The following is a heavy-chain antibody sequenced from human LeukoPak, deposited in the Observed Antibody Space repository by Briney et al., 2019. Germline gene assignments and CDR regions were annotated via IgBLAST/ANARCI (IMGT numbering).Heavy chain of an antibody. CDR3: ARGIDY. CDR2: ISYTGST. V-gene: IGHV4-39*01. Sequence: TSETLSLTCSVSGGSISSSSFYWGWIRQPPGKGLEWIGSISYTGSTYYNPSLKSRVTMSVDTSKNQFSLRLNSVTAADTAVYYCARGIDYWGRGTLVTVSS. J-gene: IGHJ4*02. CDR1: GGSISSSSFY.